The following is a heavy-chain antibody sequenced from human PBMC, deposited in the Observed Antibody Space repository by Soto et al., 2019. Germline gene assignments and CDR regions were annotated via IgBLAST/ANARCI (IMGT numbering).Heavy chain of an antibody. J-gene: IGHJ5*01. V-gene: IGHV6-1*01. Sequence: QVQLQQSGPGLVKPSQTLSLTCDISGDSVSTNTATWNWIRQSPSRGLEWLGRTYYRSKWYTEYPVSGKMLITISPDSPNTRASLHLNSVTPDDTAVDYCVRLRGNSWLDSWGQGTLFTVSS. CDR1: GDSVSTNTAT. CDR3: VRLRGNSWLDS. CDR2: TYYRSKWYT.